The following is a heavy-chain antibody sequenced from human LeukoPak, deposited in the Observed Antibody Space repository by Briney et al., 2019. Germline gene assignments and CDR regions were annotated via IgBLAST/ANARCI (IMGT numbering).Heavy chain of an antibody. CDR2: ISGDSDYT. CDR1: GFTFDDYA. Sequence: GGSLRLSCAASGFTFDDYAMHWVRHAPGMGLEWVSLISGDSDYTYYADSVKGRFTISRNNRKNSLYLQMNTLRTEDNALYYCAKGHGSRTGDFEYWGQGTLVTVSS. V-gene: IGHV3-43*02. J-gene: IGHJ4*02. D-gene: IGHD3-10*01. CDR3: AKGHGSRTGDFEY.